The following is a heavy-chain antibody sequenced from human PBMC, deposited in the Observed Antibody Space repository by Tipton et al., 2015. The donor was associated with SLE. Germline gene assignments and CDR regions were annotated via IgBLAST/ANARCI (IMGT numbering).Heavy chain of an antibody. V-gene: IGHV4-59*08. J-gene: IGHJ4*02. CDR3: ARQKYYYDSSGYHYFDY. Sequence: TLSLTCTVSGGSISSYYWSWTRQPPGKGLEWIGYIYYSGSTNYNPSLKSRVTISVDTSKNQFSLKLSSVTAADTAVYYCARQKYYYDSSGYHYFDYWGQGTLVTVSA. CDR2: IYYSGST. D-gene: IGHD3-22*01. CDR1: GGSISSYY.